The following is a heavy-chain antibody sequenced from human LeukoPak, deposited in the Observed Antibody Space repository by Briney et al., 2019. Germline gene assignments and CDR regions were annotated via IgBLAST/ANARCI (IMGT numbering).Heavy chain of an antibody. D-gene: IGHD1-26*01. CDR1: GFTFSSYA. V-gene: IGHV3-30*04. CDR3: AKEWDLLAYY. Sequence: GGSLRLSCAASGFTFSSYAMHWVRQAPGKGLEWVAVISYDGSNKYYADSVKGRFTISRDNSKNTLHLQMNSLRGEDTAVYYCAKEWDLLAYYWGQGTLVTVSS. CDR2: ISYDGSNK. J-gene: IGHJ4*02.